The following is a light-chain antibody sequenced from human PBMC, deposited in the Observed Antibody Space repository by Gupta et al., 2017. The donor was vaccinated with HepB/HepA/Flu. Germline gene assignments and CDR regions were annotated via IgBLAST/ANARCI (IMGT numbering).Light chain of an antibody. CDR3: QAWDSSTAV. Sequence: SYELPQPPSVSVSPGPTASITCSGDKLVRNYVSWYQQKPGRSPVLVMYQYIKRPSGIPERFSGSNSGSTATLTISGTKAMDEADYYCQAWDSSTAVFGGGTKLTAL. CDR1: KLVRNY. J-gene: IGLJ3*02. CDR2: QYI. V-gene: IGLV3-1*01.